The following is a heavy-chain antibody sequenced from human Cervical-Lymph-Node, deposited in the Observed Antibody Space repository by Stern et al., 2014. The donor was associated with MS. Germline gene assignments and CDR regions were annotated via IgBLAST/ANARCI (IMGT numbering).Heavy chain of an antibody. Sequence: MQLVESGGGVVQPGRSLRLSCAASGFTFSSYGMHWVRPAPGKGLEWVAVISYDGSNKYYADSVKGRVTISRDNSKNTLYLQMNSLRAEDTAVYYCAKERHGDYVFYYGMDVWGQGTTVTVSS. CDR2: ISYDGSNK. CDR1: GFTFSSYG. D-gene: IGHD4-17*01. J-gene: IGHJ6*02. V-gene: IGHV3-30*18. CDR3: AKERHGDYVFYYGMDV.